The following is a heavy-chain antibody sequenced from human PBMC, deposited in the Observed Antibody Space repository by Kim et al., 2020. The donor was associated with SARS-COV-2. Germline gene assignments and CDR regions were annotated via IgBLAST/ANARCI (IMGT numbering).Heavy chain of an antibody. CDR2: ISSSGSYT. D-gene: IGHD3-16*01. V-gene: IGHV3-11*06. Sequence: GGSLRLSCTASGFTFSDNYMSWIRHAPGKGLEWIAYISSSGSYTYHAESVKGRFTISRDNTKNSLYLQMNSLRVEDTALYYCAKDGPGGGDYYGMDFWGQGTTVTVSS. CDR3: AKDGPGGGDYYGMDF. J-gene: IGHJ6*02. CDR1: GFTFSDNY.